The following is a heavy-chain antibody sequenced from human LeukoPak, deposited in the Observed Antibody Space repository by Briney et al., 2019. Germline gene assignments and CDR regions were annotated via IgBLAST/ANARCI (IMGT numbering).Heavy chain of an antibody. CDR1: GFTFSAYS. CDR2: ITSSSDSI. D-gene: IGHD3-3*01. Sequence: GGSLRLSCATSGFTFSAYSMIWVRQTPGKGLECLSYITSSSDSIHYADSVKGRFTISRDNARNSLFLQMNSLTAEDTAIYYCARSLISAVIGMDVWGQGTAVTVSS. CDR3: ARSLISAVIGMDV. V-gene: IGHV3-48*04. J-gene: IGHJ6*02.